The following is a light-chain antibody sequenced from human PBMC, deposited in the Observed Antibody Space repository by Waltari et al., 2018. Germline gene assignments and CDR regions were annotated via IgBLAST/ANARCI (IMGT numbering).Light chain of an antibody. CDR2: KNN. CDR3: AAWDDSLLGQVI. CDR1: SSNIGSTY. V-gene: IGLV1-47*01. Sequence: QSVLTQPPSASGTPGQRVTIPCSGSSSNIGSTYVNWYQQLPGTAPKLLSYKNNQRPSGVPDRFSGSKSGTSASLAISGLRSEDEADYYCAAWDDSLLGQVIFGGGTKLTVL. J-gene: IGLJ2*01.